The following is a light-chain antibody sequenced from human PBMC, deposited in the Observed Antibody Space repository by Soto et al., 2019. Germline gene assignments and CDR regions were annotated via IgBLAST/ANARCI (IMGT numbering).Light chain of an antibody. CDR1: QSDSATY. CDR2: GAS. Sequence: EIALTQSPDTLSLSPGERATLSCSASQSDSATYLAWYQQKPGQAPRLLIYGASSRATGIPDRFSGSGSGTDFTLTISRLEPEDFAVYYCQHYGRSPYTFGQGTKLEIK. CDR3: QHYGRSPYT. V-gene: IGKV3-20*01. J-gene: IGKJ2*01.